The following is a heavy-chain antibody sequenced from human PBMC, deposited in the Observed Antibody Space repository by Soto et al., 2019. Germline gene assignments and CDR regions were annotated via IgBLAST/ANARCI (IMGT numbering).Heavy chain of an antibody. Sequence: GGSLRLSCAASGFTFSTYNMNWVRQAPGKGLEWVSSISSSTSYIYYADSVKGRFTISRDNAKNSLYLQMNSLRAEDTAVYYCARVRRSDGDSSGWYDYWGQGTLVTVSS. CDR2: ISSSTSYI. D-gene: IGHD6-19*01. CDR1: GFTFSTYN. V-gene: IGHV3-21*01. CDR3: ARVRRSDGDSSGWYDY. J-gene: IGHJ4*02.